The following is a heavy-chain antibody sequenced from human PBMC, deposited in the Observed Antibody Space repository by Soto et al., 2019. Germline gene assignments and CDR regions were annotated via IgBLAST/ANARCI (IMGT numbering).Heavy chain of an antibody. V-gene: IGHV4-59*01. D-gene: IGHD3-22*01. CDR2: IYYSGST. J-gene: IGHJ4*02. CDR3: ARDWPVGSSGYYYMI. Sequence: SETLSLTCTVSGVSISSYYWSWIRQPPGKGLEWIGYIYYSGSTNYNPSLKSRVTISVDTSKNQFSLKLSSVTAADTAVYYCARDWPVGSSGYYYMIWGQGTLVTVSS. CDR1: GVSISSYY.